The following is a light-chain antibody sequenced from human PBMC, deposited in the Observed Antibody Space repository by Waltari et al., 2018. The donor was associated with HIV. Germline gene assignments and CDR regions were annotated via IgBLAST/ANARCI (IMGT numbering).Light chain of an antibody. V-gene: IGKV1-39*01. Sequence: DIQMTQSPSSLSAFVGDRVTITCRASQSISTSLNWYQQKPGKAPNLLIYTASNLESGIPSRFSGSGSGTDFTLTINSLHPEDFVTYYCQQSYSIPRTFGGGTKVEIK. CDR1: QSISTS. CDR2: TAS. CDR3: QQSYSIPRT. J-gene: IGKJ4*01.